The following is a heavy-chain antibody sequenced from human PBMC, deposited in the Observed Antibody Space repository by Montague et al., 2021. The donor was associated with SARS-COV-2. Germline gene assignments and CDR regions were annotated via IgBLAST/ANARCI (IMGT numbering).Heavy chain of an antibody. CDR2: IYYSGST. V-gene: IGHV4-31*03. J-gene: IGHJ5*02. Sequence: TLSLTCTVSGGSISSGGYYWSWIRQHPGKGLEWIGYIYYSGSTYYNPSLKSRVTISVDTSKNQFSLKLSSVTAADTAVYYCARAVSFRMFGVVGWFDPWGQGTLVTVSS. CDR1: GGSISSGGYY. CDR3: ARAVSFRMFGVVGWFDP. D-gene: IGHD3-3*01.